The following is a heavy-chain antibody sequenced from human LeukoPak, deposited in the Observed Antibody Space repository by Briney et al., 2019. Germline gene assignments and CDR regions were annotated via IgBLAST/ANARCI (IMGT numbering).Heavy chain of an antibody. D-gene: IGHD1-26*01. J-gene: IGHJ4*02. CDR1: GGTFSSYA. V-gene: IGHV1-69*04. CDR2: ILPIVGVV. Sequence: SVKVSCKASGGTFSSYAISWVRQAPGQGLEWMGRILPIVGVVDYAQKFQGRVTITADKSTSTAFMDLSSLRSEDTAVYYCASLQNSGSYYAEVLFDYWGQGTLVTVSS. CDR3: ASLQNSGSYYAEVLFDY.